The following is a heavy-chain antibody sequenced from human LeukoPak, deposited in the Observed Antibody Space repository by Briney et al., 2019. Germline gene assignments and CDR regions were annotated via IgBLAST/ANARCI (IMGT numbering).Heavy chain of an antibody. CDR3: ALDCSGGSCYLGRAFDI. CDR2: ISGSGGST. Sequence: GGSLRLSCAASGFTFSSYAMSWVRQAPGKGREWVSAISGSGGSTYYADSVKGRFTISRDNSKNTLYLQMNSLRAEDTAVYYCALDCSGGSCYLGRAFDIWGQGTMVTVSS. CDR1: GFTFSSYA. J-gene: IGHJ3*02. D-gene: IGHD2-15*01. V-gene: IGHV3-23*01.